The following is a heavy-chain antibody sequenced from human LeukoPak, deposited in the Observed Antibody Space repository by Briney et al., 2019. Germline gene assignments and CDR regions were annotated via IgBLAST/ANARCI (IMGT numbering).Heavy chain of an antibody. CDR2: IYHSGST. D-gene: IGHD2-15*01. Sequence: PSETLSLTCAVSGYSISSGYYWGWIRQPPGKGLEWIGSIYHSGSTYYNPSLKSRLTISVDTSNNHFSLKLCSVTAADTAVYYCASRREYCSGGSCYLTERLFYYWGQGTLVTVSS. V-gene: IGHV4-38-2*01. CDR1: GYSISSGYY. CDR3: ASRREYCSGGSCYLTERLFYY. J-gene: IGHJ4*02.